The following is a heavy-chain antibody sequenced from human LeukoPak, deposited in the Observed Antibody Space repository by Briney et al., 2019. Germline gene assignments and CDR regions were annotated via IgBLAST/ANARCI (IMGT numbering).Heavy chain of an antibody. CDR2: IYHSGSP. Sequence: PSETLSLTCAVSGGSISSNNWWGWVRQPPGKGLEWIGEIYHSGSPNYNPPLKSRVTISVDKSGNHFSLNLSSVTAADTAVYYCARVNINNWHSCDYWGQGTLVTVSS. CDR1: GGSISSNNW. V-gene: IGHV4-4*02. D-gene: IGHD1-1*01. J-gene: IGHJ4*02. CDR3: ARVNINNWHSCDY.